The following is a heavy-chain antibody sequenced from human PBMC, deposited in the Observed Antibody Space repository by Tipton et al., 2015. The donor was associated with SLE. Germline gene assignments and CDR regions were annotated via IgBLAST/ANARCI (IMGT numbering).Heavy chain of an antibody. Sequence: GSLRLSCAASGFTFSSYAMSWVRQAPGKGLEWVSVIYSGGSSTYYADSVKGRFTISRDNSKNTLYLQMNSLRAEDTAVYYCATRSYHFDWYFDLWGRGTLVTVSS. CDR1: GFTFSSYA. CDR2: IYSGGSST. D-gene: IGHD3-16*02. CDR3: ATRSYHFDWYFDL. J-gene: IGHJ2*01. V-gene: IGHV3-23*03.